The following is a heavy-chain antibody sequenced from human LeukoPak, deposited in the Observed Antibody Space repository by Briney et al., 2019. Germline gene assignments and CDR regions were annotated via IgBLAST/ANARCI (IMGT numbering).Heavy chain of an antibody. V-gene: IGHV4-39*01. J-gene: IGHJ6*02. CDR1: GGSISSSSYY. Sequence: SETLSLTCTVSGGSISSSSYYWGWIRQPPGKGLEWIGSIYYSGSTYYNPSLKSRVTISVDTSKNQFSLKLSSVTAADTAVYYCARLSKSGSYYYYGMDVWGQGTTVTVSS. CDR3: ARLSKSGSYYYYGMDV. CDR2: IYYSGST. D-gene: IGHD3-3*01.